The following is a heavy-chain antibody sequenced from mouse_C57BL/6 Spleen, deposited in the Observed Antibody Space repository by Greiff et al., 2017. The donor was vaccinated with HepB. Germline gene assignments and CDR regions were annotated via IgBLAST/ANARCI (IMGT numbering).Heavy chain of an antibody. V-gene: IGHV1-66*01. CDR1: GYSFTSYY. Sequence: QVQLQQSGPELVKPGASVKISCKASGYSFTSYYIHWVKQRPGQGLEWIGWIYPGSGNTKYNEKFKGKATLTADTSSSTAYMQLSSLTSEDSAVYYCARGSSYSPWFAYWGQGTLVTVSA. D-gene: IGHD1-1*01. CDR3: ARGSSYSPWFAY. J-gene: IGHJ3*01. CDR2: IYPGSGNT.